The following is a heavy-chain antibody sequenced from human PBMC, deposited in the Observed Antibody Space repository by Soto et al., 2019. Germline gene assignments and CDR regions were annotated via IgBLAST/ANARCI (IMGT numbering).Heavy chain of an antibody. CDR3: ARRDVVVPAAMDFDY. J-gene: IGHJ4*02. Sequence: EVQLVQSGAEVKKPGESLQISCKGSGYSFTSYWIGWVRQMPGKGLEWMGIIYPGDSDTRYSPSFQGQVTISADKSISTAYLQWSSLKASDTAMYYCARRDVVVPAAMDFDYWGQGTLVTVSS. CDR1: GYSFTSYW. V-gene: IGHV5-51*03. D-gene: IGHD2-2*01. CDR2: IYPGDSDT.